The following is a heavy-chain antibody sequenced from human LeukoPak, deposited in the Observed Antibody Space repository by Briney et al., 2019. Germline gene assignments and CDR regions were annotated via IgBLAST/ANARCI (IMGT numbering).Heavy chain of an antibody. Sequence: SETLSLTCTVPGGSISGGNYFWAWIRQPPGKGLEWIGSIYYSGSTYYNPSLKSRVTISVDTSKNQFSVNLSSVTAADTAVYYCASYCSVANCYKRAFHIWGQGTVVTVSS. D-gene: IGHD2-2*02. J-gene: IGHJ3*02. CDR1: GGSISGGNYF. CDR3: ASYCSVANCYKRAFHI. CDR2: IYYSGST. V-gene: IGHV4-39*01.